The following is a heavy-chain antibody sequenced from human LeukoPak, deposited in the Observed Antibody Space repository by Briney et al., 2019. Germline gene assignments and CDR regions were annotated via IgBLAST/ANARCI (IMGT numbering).Heavy chain of an antibody. CDR2: IRYDGSNK. CDR1: GFTFSSYG. V-gene: IGHV3-30*02. D-gene: IGHD2-2*01. Sequence: PGGSLRLSCAASGFTFSSYGMHWVRQAPGKGLEWVAFIRYDGSNKYYADSVKGRFTISRDNSKNTLYLQMNSLRAEDTAVYYCAKDRTVVVPALDYWGQETLVTVSS. J-gene: IGHJ4*02. CDR3: AKDRTVVVPALDY.